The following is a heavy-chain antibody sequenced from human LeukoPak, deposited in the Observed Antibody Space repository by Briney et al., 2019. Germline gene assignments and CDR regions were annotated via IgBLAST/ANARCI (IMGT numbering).Heavy chain of an antibody. V-gene: IGHV6-1*01. CDR2: TYYRSKWFN. Sequence: SQTLSLTCAISGHSVSSNSVAWNWIRQSPSRGLEWLARTYYRSKWFNNYAVSVKSRITINPDTARNQLALQRNSVTPEDTVVYYCARGGWHKTVIRDDYYYYYMDVWGKGATVTVSS. CDR1: GHSVSSNSVA. D-gene: IGHD3-16*02. CDR3: ARGGWHKTVIRDDYYYYYMDV. J-gene: IGHJ6*03.